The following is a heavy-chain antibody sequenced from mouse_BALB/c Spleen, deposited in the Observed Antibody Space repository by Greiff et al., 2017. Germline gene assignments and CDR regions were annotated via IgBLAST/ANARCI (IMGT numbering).Heavy chain of an antibody. D-gene: IGHD2-1*01. CDR2: IDPENGDT. CDR1: GFNIKDYY. CDR3: NAWGNYDVVDY. Sequence: EVKLMESGAELVRSGASVKLSCTASGFNIKDYYMHWVKQRPEQGLEWIGWIDPENGDTEYAPKFQGKATMTADTSSNTAYLQLSSLTSEDTAVYYCNAWGNYDVVDYWGQGTTLTVSS. J-gene: IGHJ2*01. V-gene: IGHV14-4*02.